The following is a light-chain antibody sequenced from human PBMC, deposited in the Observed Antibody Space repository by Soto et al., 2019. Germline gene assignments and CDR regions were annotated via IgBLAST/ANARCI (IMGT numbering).Light chain of an antibody. V-gene: IGLV2-14*01. Sequence: SVLTQPASMSGSPGQSITISCSGTRSDIGSYNYVAWYQQFPGKTPKILIYGVSNRPSGVSSRFSGSKSGNTASLTISGLQAEDEADYYCISYTGSSTSYVFGSGTKVTVL. J-gene: IGLJ1*01. CDR1: RSDIGSYNY. CDR3: ISYTGSSTSYV. CDR2: GVS.